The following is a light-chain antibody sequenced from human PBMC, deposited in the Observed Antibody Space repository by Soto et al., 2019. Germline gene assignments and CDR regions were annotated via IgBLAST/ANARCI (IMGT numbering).Light chain of an antibody. V-gene: IGKV3-20*01. J-gene: IGKJ2*01. CDR1: QSVSISA. Sequence: EIVLTQSPGTLSLSPGERATLSCRASQSVSISALAWYQQKPGQAPSLLVYGASSRATGTPDRFRSSGSGTDFTLTISRLEPEDFAVYYCQQYGSSPRTFGQGTKVEIK. CDR3: QQYGSSPRT. CDR2: GAS.